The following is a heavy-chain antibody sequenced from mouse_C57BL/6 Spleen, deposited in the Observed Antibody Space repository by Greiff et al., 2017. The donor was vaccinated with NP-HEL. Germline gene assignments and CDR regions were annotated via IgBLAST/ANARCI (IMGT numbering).Heavy chain of an antibody. Sequence: VQLQQSGAELVRPGASVTLSCKASGYTFTDYEMHWVKQTPVHGLEWIGAIDPETGGTAYNQKFKGKAILTADKSSSTAYMELRSLTSEDSAVYYGTRGRFITTVVAYYFDYWGQGTTLTVSS. CDR2: IDPETGGT. D-gene: IGHD1-1*01. J-gene: IGHJ2*01. CDR1: GYTFTDYE. CDR3: TRGRFITTVVAYYFDY. V-gene: IGHV1-15*01.